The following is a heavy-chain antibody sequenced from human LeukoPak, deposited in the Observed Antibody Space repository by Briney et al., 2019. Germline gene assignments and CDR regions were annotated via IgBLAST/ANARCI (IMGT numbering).Heavy chain of an antibody. CDR2: IYYSGNT. D-gene: IGHD6-6*01. J-gene: IGHJ4*02. V-gene: IGHV4-39*01. CDR1: GGSINSSSYD. CDR3: ARIPVIEPRRPNYCDY. Sequence: SETLSLTCTVSGGSINSSSYDSDWIRQPPGKGLEWIGRIYYSGNTYSNPSLKSRVPISIDTSKHQFSLKLRSVTAADTAVYYCARIPVIEPRRPNYCDYWGQGTLVTVSS.